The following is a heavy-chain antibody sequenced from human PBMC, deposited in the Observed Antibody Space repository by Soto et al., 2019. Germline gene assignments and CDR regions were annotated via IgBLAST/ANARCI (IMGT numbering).Heavy chain of an antibody. V-gene: IGHV1-8*01. Sequence: ASVKVSCKASGYTFTSYDINWVRQATGQGLEWMGWMNPNSGNTGYAQKFQGRVTMTRNTSISTAYMELSSLRSEDTAVYYCARLYYDILTGYYLPDYWGQGTLVTVS. D-gene: IGHD3-9*01. CDR1: GYTFTSYD. J-gene: IGHJ4*02. CDR3: ARLYYDILTGYYLPDY. CDR2: MNPNSGNT.